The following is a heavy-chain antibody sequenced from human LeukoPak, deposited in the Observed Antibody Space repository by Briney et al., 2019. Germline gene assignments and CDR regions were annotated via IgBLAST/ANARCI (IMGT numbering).Heavy chain of an antibody. CDR2: ISYDGSNK. Sequence: GRSLRLSCAASGFTFSSYAMHWVRQAPGKGLEWVAVISYDGSNKYYADSVKGRFTISRDNSKNTLYLQMTSLKMEDTAVYYCVKERGYRSTWRLEYWGQGTLVTVSS. CDR3: VKERGYRSTWRLEY. V-gene: IGHV3-30-3*01. J-gene: IGHJ4*02. D-gene: IGHD5-12*01. CDR1: GFTFSSYA.